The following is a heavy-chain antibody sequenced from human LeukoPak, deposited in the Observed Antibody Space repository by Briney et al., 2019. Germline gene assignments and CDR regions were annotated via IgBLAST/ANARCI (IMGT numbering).Heavy chain of an antibody. CDR1: GYPFTVYY. CDR2: INPNSGGT. Sequence: GASVKVSCKASGYPFTVYYMHWVRQAPGQGLEWMGWINPNSGGTNYAQSFQGRVTMTRDTSISTAYMELSRLRSDDTAVYYCARVVASGYYDSSGDYPKYWYFDLWGRGTLVTVSS. J-gene: IGHJ2*01. V-gene: IGHV1-2*02. CDR3: ARVVASGYYDSSGDYPKYWYFDL. D-gene: IGHD3-22*01.